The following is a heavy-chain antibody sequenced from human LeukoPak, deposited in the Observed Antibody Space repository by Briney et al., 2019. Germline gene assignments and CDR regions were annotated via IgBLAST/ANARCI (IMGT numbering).Heavy chain of an antibody. J-gene: IGHJ1*01. V-gene: IGHV1-69*05. CDR3: ARADVTGYSSSPPAEYFQH. CDR1: GGTFNNSA. D-gene: IGHD6-13*01. Sequence: SVKVSCKTSGGTFNNSAISWVRQAPGQGLEWLGGIMPLFGTAGYAQKFQGRVTITKDESTRTVYLELTSLTSDDTAVYYCARADVTGYSSSPPAEYFQHWGQGTLVTVSS. CDR2: IMPLFGTA.